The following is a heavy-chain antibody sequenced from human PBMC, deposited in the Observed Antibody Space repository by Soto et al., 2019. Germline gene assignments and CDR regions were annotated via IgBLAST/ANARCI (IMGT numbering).Heavy chain of an antibody. CDR3: AKPGYGHDGDYFYGTDV. D-gene: IGHD6-13*01. Sequence: PGGSLRLSCAASGFTFSSYTLHWVRQAPGKGLEWVAVISFGGTNKYYADSVKGRFTISRHNSKDTLYLEMNSLRAEDTAVYYCAKPGYGHDGDYFYGTDVWGQGTTVTVSS. V-gene: IGHV3-30-3*02. CDR1: GFTFSSYT. J-gene: IGHJ6*02. CDR2: ISFGGTNK.